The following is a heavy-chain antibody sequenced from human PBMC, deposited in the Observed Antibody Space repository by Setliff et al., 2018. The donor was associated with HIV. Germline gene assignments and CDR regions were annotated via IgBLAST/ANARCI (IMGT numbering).Heavy chain of an antibody. J-gene: IGHJ4*02. CDR1: GFTFSTYW. CDR2: IYHSGST. D-gene: IGHD3-3*01. Sequence: GSLRLSCAASGFTFSTYWMSWVRQAPGKGLEWIGSIYHSGSTYYNPSLKSRVSISVDKSKNQFSLKVTSVTAADTAVYYCASGDNFWSGSYYWGQGTLVTVSS. V-gene: IGHV4-4*02. CDR3: ASGDNFWSGSYY.